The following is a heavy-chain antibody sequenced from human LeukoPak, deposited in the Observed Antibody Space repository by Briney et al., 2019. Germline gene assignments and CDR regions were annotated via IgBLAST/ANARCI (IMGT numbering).Heavy chain of an antibody. V-gene: IGHV1-2*02. CDR1: GCTFTGYY. D-gene: IGHD7-27*01. J-gene: IGHJ4*02. CDR2: INPYTGDT. Sequence: ASVKVSCKASGCTFTGYYMHWVRQAPGQGLEWMGWINPYTGDTNYAQKFQGRVTVTRDMSINTAYMELSRLRSDDTAVYYCARDLHWGPDYWGQGTLVTVSS. CDR3: ARDLHWGPDY.